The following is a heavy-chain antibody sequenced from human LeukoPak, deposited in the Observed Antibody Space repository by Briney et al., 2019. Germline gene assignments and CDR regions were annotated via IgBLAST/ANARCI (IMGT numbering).Heavy chain of an antibody. CDR3: AKETKYYEFWSGYYTPDAFDI. CDR2: ISGSGGST. CDR1: GFTFSSYA. Sequence: PGGSLRLSCAASGFTFSSYAMSWLRQAPGKGLEWVSAISGSGGSTYYADSVKGRFTISRDNSKNTLYLQMNSLRAEDTAVYYCAKETKYYEFWSGYYTPDAFDIWGQGTMVTVSS. V-gene: IGHV3-23*01. J-gene: IGHJ3*02. D-gene: IGHD3-3*01.